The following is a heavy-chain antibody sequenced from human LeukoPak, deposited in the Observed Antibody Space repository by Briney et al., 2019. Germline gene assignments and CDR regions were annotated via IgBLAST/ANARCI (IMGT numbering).Heavy chain of an antibody. V-gene: IGHV3-73*01. J-gene: IGHJ4*02. D-gene: IGHD3-10*01. Sequence: PGGSLRLSCAASGFTFSGSAMHWVRQASGKGLEWVGRIRSKANSYATAYAASVKGRFTISRDDPKNTAYLQMNSLKTEDTAVYYCAKGDRDYGYLFDYWGQGTLVTVSS. CDR2: IRSKANSYAT. CDR1: GFTFSGSA. CDR3: AKGDRDYGYLFDY.